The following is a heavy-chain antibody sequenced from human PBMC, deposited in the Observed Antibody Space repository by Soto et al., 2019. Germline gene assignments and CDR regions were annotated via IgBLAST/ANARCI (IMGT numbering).Heavy chain of an antibody. CDR1: GGSFSGYY. CDR3: ARGTYPLAVAGPRWFDP. Sequence: QVQLQQWGAGLLKPSETLSLTCAVYGGSFSGYYWSWIRQPPGKGLEWIGEINHSGSTNYNLSLTSRVTISVDTSNNQFSLKLSSVTAADTAVDYCARGTYPLAVAGPRWFDPWGQGTLVTVSS. D-gene: IGHD6-19*01. V-gene: IGHV4-34*01. CDR2: INHSGST. J-gene: IGHJ5*02.